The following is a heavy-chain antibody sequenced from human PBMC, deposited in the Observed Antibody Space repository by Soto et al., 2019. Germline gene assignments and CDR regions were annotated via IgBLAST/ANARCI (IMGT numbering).Heavy chain of an antibody. Sequence: GGSLRLSCAASGFTFSAYSVNWGRQAPGKGLECVSYISSGSKTIYYAESVRGRFTVSRDNARNSQYLQMNSLRDEDTAVYYCAREDILGVRSFDYWGQGTLVTVSS. CDR3: AREDILGVRSFDY. D-gene: IGHD3-3*02. CDR2: ISSGSKTI. CDR1: GFTFSAYS. V-gene: IGHV3-48*02. J-gene: IGHJ4*02.